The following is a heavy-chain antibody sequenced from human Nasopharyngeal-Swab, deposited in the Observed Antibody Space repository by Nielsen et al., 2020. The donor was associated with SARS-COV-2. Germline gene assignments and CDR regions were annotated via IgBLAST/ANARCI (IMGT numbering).Heavy chain of an antibody. CDR1: GFSFSTYG. CDR3: VKDLPHCGGTSGLEGFDY. J-gene: IGHJ4*02. V-gene: IGHV3-33*06. D-gene: IGHD4-23*01. CDR2: IWYDGSNK. Sequence: GESLKISCAASGFSFSTYGMHWVRQSPVKGLEWLTNIWYDGSNKYYADSVNGRFTISRDNSKNTLYLQMNSLRIEDTAVYYCVKDLPHCGGTSGLEGFDYWGQGSLVTVSS.